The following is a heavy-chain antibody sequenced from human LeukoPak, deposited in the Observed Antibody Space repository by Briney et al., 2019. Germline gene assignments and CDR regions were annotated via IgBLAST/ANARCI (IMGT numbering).Heavy chain of an antibody. Sequence: SDPLSLTCAVYVEFFNTYYWRWIRQPPGKGLEWIGEINHSGSTNYNPSLKGRVTISVDTSQNQVSLKLSSVTAADTAVYYCAHSSDYQQYCGQGTLVTVSS. CDR1: VEFFNTYY. CDR3: AHSSDYQQY. CDR2: INHSGST. D-gene: IGHD3-22*01. J-gene: IGHJ1*01. V-gene: IGHV4-34*01.